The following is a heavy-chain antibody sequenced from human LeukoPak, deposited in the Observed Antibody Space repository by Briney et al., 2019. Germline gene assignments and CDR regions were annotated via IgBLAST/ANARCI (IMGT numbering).Heavy chain of an antibody. D-gene: IGHD2-15*01. V-gene: IGHV3-74*01. CDR1: GFTFSSYW. Sequence: GGSLRLSCAASGFTFSSYWMHWVRQAPGKGLVWVSRINSDGSSTSYADPVKGRFTISRDNAKNTLYLQMNSLRVEDTAVYYCARDWRQDNAFDLWGQGTMVTVSS. CDR3: ARDWRQDNAFDL. J-gene: IGHJ3*01. CDR2: INSDGSST.